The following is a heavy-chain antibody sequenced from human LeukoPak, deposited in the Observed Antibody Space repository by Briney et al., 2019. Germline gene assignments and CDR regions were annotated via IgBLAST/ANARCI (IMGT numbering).Heavy chain of an antibody. V-gene: IGHV4-39*01. J-gene: IGHJ4*02. CDR2: IHYSGST. D-gene: IGHD2-2*01. CDR3: ARPPGFSTSFWD. Sequence: PSETLSLTCTVSGGSISGSSYYWGWIRQPPGKGLEWIGSIHYSGSTYFKPSPKSRVTISVDTSKNQFSLRLSSVTAADTAVYYCARPPGFSTSFWDWGQGTLVTVSS. CDR1: GGSISGSSYY.